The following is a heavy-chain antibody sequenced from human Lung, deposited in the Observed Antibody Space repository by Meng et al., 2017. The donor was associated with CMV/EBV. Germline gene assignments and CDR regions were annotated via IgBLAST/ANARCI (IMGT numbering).Heavy chain of an antibody. Sequence: QASGGRIRGHVVSLVPQAPGQGLEWVRGLTPILQIANYAQKFQGRVTITADTSTGTTYLEMRSLRSEDTAIYYCARGVGGNLPYFDYWGQGSLVTVSS. V-gene: IGHV1-69*10. D-gene: IGHD4-23*01. CDR3: ARGVGGNLPYFDY. CDR2: LTPILQIA. CDR1: GGRIRGHV. J-gene: IGHJ4*02.